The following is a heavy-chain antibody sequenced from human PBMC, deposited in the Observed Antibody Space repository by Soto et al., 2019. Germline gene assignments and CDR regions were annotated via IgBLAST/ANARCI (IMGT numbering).Heavy chain of an antibody. CDR3: ARASTTVVTRFDY. CDR2: IYYSGST. Sequence: PSETLSLTCTVSGGSISSYYWSWIRQPPGKGLEWIGYIYYSGSTNYNPSLKSRVTISVDTSKNQFSLKLSSVTAADPAVYYCARASTTVVTRFDYWGQGTLVTVSS. V-gene: IGHV4-59*01. D-gene: IGHD4-17*01. J-gene: IGHJ4*02. CDR1: GGSISSYY.